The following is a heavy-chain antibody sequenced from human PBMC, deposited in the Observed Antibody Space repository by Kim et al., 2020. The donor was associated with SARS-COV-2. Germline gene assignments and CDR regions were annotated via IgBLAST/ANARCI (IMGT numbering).Heavy chain of an antibody. V-gene: IGHV3-53*01. CDR2: IYSGGRT. Sequence: IYSGGRTSYADSVKGRFTISRDNSKNTLYLQMNSLRAEDTAVYYCARQDYWGQGTLVTVSS. CDR3: ARQDY. J-gene: IGHJ4*02.